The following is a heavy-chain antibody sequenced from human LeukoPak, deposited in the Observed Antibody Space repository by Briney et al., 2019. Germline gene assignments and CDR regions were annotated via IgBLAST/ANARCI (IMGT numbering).Heavy chain of an antibody. D-gene: IGHD6-13*01. J-gene: IGHJ4*02. Sequence: GGSLRLSCAASGFNFKYVWMSWVRQAPRKGLEWVGRIRTKIDGETTDYGAPVKGRFTISRDDSKTTLYLQMNSLRAEDTAVYYCARDTIAGTYWGQGTLVTVSS. CDR2: IRTKIDGETT. CDR3: ARDTIAGTY. CDR1: GFNFKYVW. V-gene: IGHV3-15*01.